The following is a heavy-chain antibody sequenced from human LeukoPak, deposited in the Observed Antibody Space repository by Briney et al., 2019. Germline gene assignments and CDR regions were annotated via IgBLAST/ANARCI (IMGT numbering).Heavy chain of an antibody. CDR1: GGPISRSSYY. J-gene: IGHJ4*02. V-gene: IGHV4-39*01. D-gene: IGHD6-19*01. Sequence: SETLSLTCTVSGGPISRSSYYWGWVRQPPGKGLEWSGSIYYSGSTYYHPSLRSRATISVDTSKNQFSLKLSSVTAADTAVYYCAAVAGNNPLYYVDYWGQGTLVTVSS. CDR3: AAVAGNNPLYYVDY. CDR2: IYYSGST.